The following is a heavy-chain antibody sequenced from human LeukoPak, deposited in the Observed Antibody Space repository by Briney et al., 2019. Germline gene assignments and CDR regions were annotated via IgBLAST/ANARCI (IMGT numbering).Heavy chain of an antibody. V-gene: IGHV3-23*01. CDR3: AKEGPDYYDSSGYPPFDY. Sequence: GGSLRLSCAASGFTFSSYAMSWVRQAPGKGLEWVSAISGSGGSTYYADSVKGRSTISRDNSKNTLYLQMNSLRAEDTAVYYCAKEGPDYYDSSGYPPFDYWGQGTLVTVSS. D-gene: IGHD3-22*01. CDR2: ISGSGGST. J-gene: IGHJ4*02. CDR1: GFTFSSYA.